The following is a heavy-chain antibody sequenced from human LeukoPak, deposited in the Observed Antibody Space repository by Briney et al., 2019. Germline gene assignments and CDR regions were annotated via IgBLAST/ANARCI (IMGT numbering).Heavy chain of an antibody. D-gene: IGHD6-19*01. CDR2: IIPIFGIA. V-gene: IGHV1-69*04. J-gene: IGHJ5*02. Sequence: SVKVSCKASGGTFSSYAISWVRQAPGHGLEWMGRIIPIFGIANYAQKFQGRVTITADKSTSTAYMELSSLRSEDTAVYYCARTIAVAGYNWFVPWGQGTLVTVSS. CDR1: GGTFSSYA. CDR3: ARTIAVAGYNWFVP.